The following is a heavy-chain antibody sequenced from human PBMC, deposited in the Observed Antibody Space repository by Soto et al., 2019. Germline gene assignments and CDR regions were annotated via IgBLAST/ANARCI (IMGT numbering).Heavy chain of an antibody. CDR2: ISGSGGST. CDR3: AKDLMVQKPYYYYYMDV. Sequence: EVQLLESGGGLVQPGGSLRLSCEASGFTFSSYAMSWVRQAPGKGLEWVSAISGSGGSTYYADSVKGRFTISRDNSKNTLYLQMNSLRAEDTAVYYCAKDLMVQKPYYYYYMDVWGKGTTVTVSS. J-gene: IGHJ6*03. D-gene: IGHD3-10*01. V-gene: IGHV3-23*01. CDR1: GFTFSSYA.